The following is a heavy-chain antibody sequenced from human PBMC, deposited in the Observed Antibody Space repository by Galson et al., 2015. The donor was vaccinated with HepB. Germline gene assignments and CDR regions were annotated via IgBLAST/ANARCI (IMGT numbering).Heavy chain of an antibody. CDR2: INEDGSTK. D-gene: IGHD1/OR15-1a*01. Sequence: SLRLSCAASGFRLSDSWITWVRQSAGRGLEWVANINEDGSTKFYLDSVKGRFTISRDNAKNSVFLRMNNLRADDTAVYYCARGNKPNDWGQGTLVTVSS. J-gene: IGHJ1*01. CDR3: ARGNKPND. CDR1: GFRLSDSW. V-gene: IGHV3-7*03.